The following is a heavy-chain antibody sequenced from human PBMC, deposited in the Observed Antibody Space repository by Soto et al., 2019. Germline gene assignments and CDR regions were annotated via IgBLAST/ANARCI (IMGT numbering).Heavy chain of an antibody. CDR3: ARSSGGSCYSETCRHAFDI. CDR2: IDPSDSYT. J-gene: IGHJ3*02. D-gene: IGHD2-15*01. CDR1: GYSFTSYW. Sequence: PGESLKISCKGSGYSFTSYWISWVRQMPGKGLEWMGRIDPSDSYTNYSPSFQGHVTISADKSISTAYLQWSSLKASDTAMYYCARSSGGSCYSETCRHAFDIWGQGTMVTVSS. V-gene: IGHV5-10-1*01.